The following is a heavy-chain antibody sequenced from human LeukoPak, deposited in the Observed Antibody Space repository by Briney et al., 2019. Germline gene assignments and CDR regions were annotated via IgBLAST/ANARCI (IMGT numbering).Heavy chain of an antibody. J-gene: IGHJ4*02. D-gene: IGHD6-19*01. CDR2: ISGSGGST. CDR3: AKEQWLVLTGFFDY. V-gene: IGHV3-23*01. CDR1: GFTFSSYA. Sequence: GGSLRLSCAASGFTFSSYAMSWVRQAPGKGLDWVSVISGSGGSTYYADSVKGRFTISRDNSKNTLYLQMNSLRAEDTAVYYCAKEQWLVLTGFFDYWGQGTLVTVSS.